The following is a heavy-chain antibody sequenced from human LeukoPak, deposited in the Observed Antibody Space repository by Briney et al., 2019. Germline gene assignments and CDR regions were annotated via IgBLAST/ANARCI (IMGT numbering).Heavy chain of an antibody. V-gene: IGHV4-34*01. D-gene: IGHD1-26*01. Sequence: SETLSLTCAIYGGSFSGYYWSWIRQPPGKGLEWIGEINHSASTTYNPSLKRRVIISVDTSKNQFSLKLSTVTAADTTVYYCARGGVGATTMPDWYFDLWGRGTLVTVSS. J-gene: IGHJ2*01. CDR1: GGSFSGYY. CDR2: INHSAST. CDR3: ARGGVGATTMPDWYFDL.